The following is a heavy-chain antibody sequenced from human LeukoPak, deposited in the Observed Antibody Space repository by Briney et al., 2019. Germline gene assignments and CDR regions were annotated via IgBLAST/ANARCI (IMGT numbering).Heavy chain of an antibody. CDR2: VYYGGRT. D-gene: IGHD2-15*01. Sequence: TSSETLSLTCTVSGYSISSGYYWGWIRQPPGKGLEWIASVYYGGRTYYTPSLKSRVTISVDTSKNQFSLKLTFVTAADTAVYYCARHDCGASCGTLGPDWFDPWGQGTRVTVSS. V-gene: IGHV4-38-2*02. J-gene: IGHJ5*01. CDR1: GYSISSGYY. CDR3: ARHDCGASCGTLGPDWFDP.